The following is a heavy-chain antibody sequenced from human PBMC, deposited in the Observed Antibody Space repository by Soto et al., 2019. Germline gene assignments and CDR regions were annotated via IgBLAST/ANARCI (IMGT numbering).Heavy chain of an antibody. CDR2: IIPILGIA. CDR3: ARDGDYKLSFDP. V-gene: IGHV1-69*04. Sequence: SVKVSCKASGGTFSSYTISWVRQAPGQGLEWMGRIIPILGIANYAQKFQGRVTITADKSTSTAYMELSSLRSEDTAVYYCARDGDYKLSFDPWGQGTLVTVSS. J-gene: IGHJ5*02. D-gene: IGHD4-17*01. CDR1: GGTFSSYT.